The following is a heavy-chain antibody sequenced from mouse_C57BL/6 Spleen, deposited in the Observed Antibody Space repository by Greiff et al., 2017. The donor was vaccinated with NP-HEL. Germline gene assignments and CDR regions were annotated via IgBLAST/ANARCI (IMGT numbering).Heavy chain of an antibody. CDR2: INPYNGGT. CDR3: ARYYSNYVYAMDD. CDR1: GYTFTDYY. Sequence: VQLQQSGPVLVKPGASVKMSCKASGYTFTDYYMNWVKQSHGKSLEWIGVINPYNGGTSYNQKFKGKATLTVDKSSSTAYMELNSLTSEDSAVYYCARYYSNYVYAMDDWGQGTSVTVSS. J-gene: IGHJ4*01. D-gene: IGHD2-5*01. V-gene: IGHV1-19*01.